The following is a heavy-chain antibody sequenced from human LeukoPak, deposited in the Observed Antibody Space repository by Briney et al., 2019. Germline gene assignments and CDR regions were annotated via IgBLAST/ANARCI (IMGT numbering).Heavy chain of an antibody. CDR2: IYYSGST. V-gene: IGHV4-30-4*08. CDR3: ARVRFLEWPKNYYYMDV. CDR1: GFTFSSYD. D-gene: IGHD3-3*01. J-gene: IGHJ6*03. Sequence: LRLSCAASGFTFSSYDMSWVRQPPGKGLEWIGYIYYSGSTYYNPSLKSRVTISVDTSNHQFSLKLSSVTAADTAVYYCARVRFLEWPKNYYYMDVWGKGTTVTVSS.